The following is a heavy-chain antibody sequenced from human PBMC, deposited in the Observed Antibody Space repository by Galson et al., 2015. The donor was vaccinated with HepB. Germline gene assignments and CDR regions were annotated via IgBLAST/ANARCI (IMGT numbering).Heavy chain of an antibody. CDR3: ARGYDGRYYPSLG. D-gene: IGHD1-26*01. V-gene: IGHV3-48*02. J-gene: IGHJ4*02. Sequence: SLRLSCAASGVVFSRYSMNWVRQAPGKGLEWVSYISPSGSKANYADSVKGRFTISRDNAKNSLYLQMNSLRDEDTAVYYCARGYDGRYYPSLGWGQGTLVTFSS. CDR2: ISPSGSKA. CDR1: GVVFSRYS.